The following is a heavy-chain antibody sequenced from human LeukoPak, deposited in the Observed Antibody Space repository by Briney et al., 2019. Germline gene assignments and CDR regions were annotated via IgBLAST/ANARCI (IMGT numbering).Heavy chain of an antibody. V-gene: IGHV4-59*01. J-gene: IGHJ3*02. CDR1: GGSISSYY. CDR3: ARNGWHDAFDI. Sequence: SETLSLTCNVSGGSISSYYWSWIRQPPGKGLEWIGHIYYRGTTYYNRSLKSRVTISVNTSKNQFSLKLSAVTAADTAVYYCARNGWHDAFDIWGQGTMVTVSS. CDR2: IYYRGTT. D-gene: IGHD2-15*01.